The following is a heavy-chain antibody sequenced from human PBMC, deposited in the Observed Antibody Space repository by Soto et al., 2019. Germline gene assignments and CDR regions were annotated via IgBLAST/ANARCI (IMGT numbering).Heavy chain of an antibody. Sequence: QVQLQESGPGLVKPSETLSLTCSVSGDSISSYYWSWIRQPPGKGLEWIGYIYKRGGTDYNHSLKSRVTISVDTSKNQFSLKLTSVTAADTAVYYCARGLVLGYCSSASCYGWFGPWGQGTLVTVSS. CDR1: GDSISSYY. V-gene: IGHV4-59*01. J-gene: IGHJ5*02. CDR3: ARGLVLGYCSSASCYGWFGP. D-gene: IGHD2-2*01. CDR2: IYKRGGT.